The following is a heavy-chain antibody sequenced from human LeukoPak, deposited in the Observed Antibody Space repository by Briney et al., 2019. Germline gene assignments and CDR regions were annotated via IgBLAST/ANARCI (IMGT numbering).Heavy chain of an antibody. CDR3: AKVGGSGSYVYYYYGMDV. CDR1: GFTFSSYA. D-gene: IGHD3-10*01. J-gene: IGHJ6*02. V-gene: IGHV3-23*01. Sequence: AGGSLRLSCAASGFTFSSYAMSWVRQAPGKGLEWVSAISGSGGSTYYADSVKGRFTIPRDNSKNTLYLQMNSLRAEDTAVYYCAKVGGSGSYVYYYYGMDVWGQGTTVTVSS. CDR2: ISGSGGST.